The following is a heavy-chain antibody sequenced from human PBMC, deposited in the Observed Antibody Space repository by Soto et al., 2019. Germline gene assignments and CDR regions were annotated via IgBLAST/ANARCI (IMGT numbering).Heavy chain of an antibody. D-gene: IGHD4-17*01. CDR3: ARDQRVTTDYYYYYGMDV. CDR1: KFTFTTYY. CDR2: IDPGGVGT. Sequence: ASVKVSCKTSKFTFTTYYMHWVRQAPGQGLEWMGVIDPGGVGTTYAQKFQGRVTMTRDTSTSTVYMELSSLRSDDTAVYYCARDQRVTTDYYYYYGMDVWGQGTTVTVSS. J-gene: IGHJ6*02. V-gene: IGHV1-46*01.